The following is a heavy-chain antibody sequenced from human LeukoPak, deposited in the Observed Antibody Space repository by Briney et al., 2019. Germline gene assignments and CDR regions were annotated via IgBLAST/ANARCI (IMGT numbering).Heavy chain of an antibody. CDR3: ARGARITMVRGPPVY. D-gene: IGHD3-10*01. Sequence: GASVKVSCKASGYTFTSYGISWVRQAPGQGLEWMGWINPNSGGTNYAQKFQGRVTMTRDTSISTAYMELSRLRSDDTAVYYCARGARITMVRGPPVYWGQGTLVTVSS. CDR2: INPNSGGT. CDR1: GYTFTSYG. V-gene: IGHV1-2*02. J-gene: IGHJ4*02.